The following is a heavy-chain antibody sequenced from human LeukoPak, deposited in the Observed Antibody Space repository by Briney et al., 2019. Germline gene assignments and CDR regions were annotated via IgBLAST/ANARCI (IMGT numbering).Heavy chain of an antibody. D-gene: IGHD6-6*01. Sequence: GGSLRLSCAASGFTFSSYSMNWVRQAPGKGLEWVSYISSSSTIYYADSVKGRFTISRDNAKNSLYLQMSSLRAEDTAVYYCARDDFEYSSSFSYYYYYMDVWGKGTTVTVSS. J-gene: IGHJ6*03. V-gene: IGHV3-48*04. CDR2: ISSSSTI. CDR3: ARDDFEYSSSFSYYYYYMDV. CDR1: GFTFSSYS.